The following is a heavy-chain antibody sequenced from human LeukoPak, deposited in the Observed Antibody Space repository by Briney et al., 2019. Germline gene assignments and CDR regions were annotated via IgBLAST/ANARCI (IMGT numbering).Heavy chain of an antibody. CDR1: GGSISSSSYY. D-gene: IGHD2-2*01. J-gene: IGHJ5*02. CDR3: ARGRRTYCSSTSCSPGGTWFDP. CDR2: IYYSGST. V-gene: IGHV4-39*01. Sequence: SETLSLTCTVSGGSISSSSYYWGWIRQPPGKGLEWIGSIYYSGSTYYNPSLKSRVTISVDTSKNQFSLKLSSVTAADTAVYYCARGRRTYCSSTSCSPGGTWFDPWGQGTLVTVSS.